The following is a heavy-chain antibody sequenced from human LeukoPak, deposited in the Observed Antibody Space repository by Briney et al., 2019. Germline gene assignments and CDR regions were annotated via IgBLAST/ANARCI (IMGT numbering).Heavy chain of an antibody. D-gene: IGHD1-26*01. CDR1: GFTFSNYA. J-gene: IGHJ1*01. Sequence: PGGSLRLSCAASGFTFSNYAMSWVRQAPGRGLEWDSAISDSGGSTYYADSVKGRFTISRDNSKNTLHLQMNSLRAEDTAIYYCAHEGAYARYFQHWGQGTLVTVSS. V-gene: IGHV3-23*01. CDR3: AHEGAYARYFQH. CDR2: ISDSGGST.